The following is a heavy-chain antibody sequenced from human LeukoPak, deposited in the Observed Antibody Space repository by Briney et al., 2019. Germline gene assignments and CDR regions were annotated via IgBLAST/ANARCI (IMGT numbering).Heavy chain of an antibody. Sequence: PSETLSLTCTVSGVAISSYYWSWIRQPPGKGLEWIGYIYYSGSTNYNPSPTSRLTISVDPSKNQFSLKLSSVTAADTAVYYRASSYDILTGYYKGLWFDPWGQGTLVSGSS. J-gene: IGHJ5*02. CDR2: IYYSGST. CDR3: ASSYDILTGYYKGLWFDP. D-gene: IGHD3-9*01. CDR1: GVAISSYY. V-gene: IGHV4-59*01.